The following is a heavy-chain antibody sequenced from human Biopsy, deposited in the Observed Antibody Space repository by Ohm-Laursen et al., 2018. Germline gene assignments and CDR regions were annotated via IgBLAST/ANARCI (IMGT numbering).Heavy chain of an antibody. CDR3: ARDDAVTVIRGLYY. CDR2: IYYSVMT. J-gene: IGHJ4*02. CDR1: GDSVTKYY. D-gene: IGHD2-21*02. V-gene: IGHV4-59*02. Sequence: GTLSLTCSASGDSVTKYYWSWIRQPPGKGLEWIGHIYYSVMTNYNPSLQSRVSISVDTSRNQVSLTLRSVTAEDTAVYYCARDDAVTVIRGLYYWGQGALVTVSS.